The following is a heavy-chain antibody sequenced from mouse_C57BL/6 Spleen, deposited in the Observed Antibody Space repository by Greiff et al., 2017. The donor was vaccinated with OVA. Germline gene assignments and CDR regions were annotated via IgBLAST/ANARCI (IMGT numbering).Heavy chain of an antibody. V-gene: IGHV5-9*01. J-gene: IGHJ2*01. CDR1: GFTFSSYT. CDR3: ARLVVATEGFDY. D-gene: IGHD1-1*01. Sequence: EVHLVESGGGLVKPGGSLKLSCAASGFTFSSYTMSWVRQTPEKRLEWVATISGGGGNTYYPDSVKGRFTISRDNAKNTLYLQMSSLRSEDTALYYCARLVVATEGFDYWGQGTTLTVSS. CDR2: ISGGGGNT.